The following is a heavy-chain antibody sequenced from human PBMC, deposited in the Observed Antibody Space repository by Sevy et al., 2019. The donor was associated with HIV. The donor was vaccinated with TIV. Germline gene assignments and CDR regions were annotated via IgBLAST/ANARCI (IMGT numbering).Heavy chain of an antibody. CDR1: DGSISSGGYS. CDR3: ASRSITMTVDY. V-gene: IGHV4-30-2*01. D-gene: IGHD3-22*01. CDR2: IYHSGST. Sequence: SETLSLTCAVSDGSISSGGYSWSWIRQPPGKGLEWIGYIYHSGSTYYNPSLKSRVTISVDRSKNQFSLKLSSVTAADTAVYYCASRSITMTVDYWGQGTLVTVSS. J-gene: IGHJ4*02.